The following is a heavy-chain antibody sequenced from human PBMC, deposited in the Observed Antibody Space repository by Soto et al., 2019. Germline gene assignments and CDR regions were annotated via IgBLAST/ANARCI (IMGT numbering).Heavy chain of an antibody. J-gene: IGHJ6*02. CDR2: ISYSGST. V-gene: IGHV4-30-4*01. CDR1: GASISRDDYY. Sequence: PSETLSLTCSISGASISRDDYYWSWFRQPPGKGLEWIGYISYSGSTYYNPSLKSRITISVDTSKTQFSLILSSVTAADTAVFYCAREVNNYYGMDVWGQGTTVTVSS. CDR3: AREVNNYYGMDV.